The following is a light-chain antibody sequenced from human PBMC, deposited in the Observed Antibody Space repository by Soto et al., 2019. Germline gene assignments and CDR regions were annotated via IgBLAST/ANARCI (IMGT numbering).Light chain of an antibody. CDR1: QSISNW. CDR3: QQSYSTPQT. Sequence: IWMTQSPSLLSASTGDRVTITCRASQSISNWLAWYQQKPGKAPKLLIYAASSLQSGVPSRFSGSGSGTDFTLTISSLQPEDFATYYCQQSYSTPQTFGQG. CDR2: AAS. V-gene: IGKV1-39*01. J-gene: IGKJ1*01.